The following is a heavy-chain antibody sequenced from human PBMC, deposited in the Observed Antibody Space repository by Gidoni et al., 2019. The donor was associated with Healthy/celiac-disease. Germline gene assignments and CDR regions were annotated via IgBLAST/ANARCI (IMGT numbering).Heavy chain of an antibody. J-gene: IGHJ5*02. D-gene: IGHD3-3*01. V-gene: IGHV4-39*01. CDR1: GGSLCTSRYY. Sequence: QLQLQESGPGLVKPSETLSLTCTVSGGSLCTSRYYWGWIRQSPGKGLEWVGSIYYSGSTNYNPSLKSRVTISVDTSKNQFSLKLSSVTAADTAVYYCALGFGVVITHLNWFDPWGQGTLVTVSS. CDR3: ALGFGVVITHLNWFDP. CDR2: IYYSGST.